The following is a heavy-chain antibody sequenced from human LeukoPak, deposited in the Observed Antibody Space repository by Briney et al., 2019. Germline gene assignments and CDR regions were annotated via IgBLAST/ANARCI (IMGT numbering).Heavy chain of an antibody. V-gene: IGHV4-30-2*01. CDR1: GGSISSGGYS. CDR3: ARARGSINFDY. J-gene: IGHJ4*02. D-gene: IGHD3-10*01. CDR2: IYHSGST. Sequence: SQTLSLTCAVSGGSISSGGYSWSWIRQPPGKGLEWIGYIYHSGSTYYNPSLKSRVTISVDRSKNQFSLKLSSVTVADTAVYYCARARGSINFDYWGQGTLVTVSS.